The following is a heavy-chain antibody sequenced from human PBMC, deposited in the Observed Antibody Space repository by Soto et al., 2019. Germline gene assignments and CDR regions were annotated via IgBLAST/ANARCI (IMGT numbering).Heavy chain of an antibody. CDR3: ARDKSPYSSGWHNRHFDY. CDR2: ISYDGSNK. V-gene: IGHV3-30-3*01. J-gene: IGHJ4*02. Sequence: QVQLVESGGGVVQPGRSLRLSCAASGFTFSTYAMHWVRQAPGKGLEWVAVISYDGSNKYYADSVKGRFTISRDNSKNTLYLQMNSLRDEDTAVYYFARDKSPYSSGWHNRHFDYWVQGTLVTVSS. D-gene: IGHD6-19*01. CDR1: GFTFSTYA.